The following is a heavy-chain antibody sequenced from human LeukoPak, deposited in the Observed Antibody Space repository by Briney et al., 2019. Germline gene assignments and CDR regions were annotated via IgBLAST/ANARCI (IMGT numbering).Heavy chain of an antibody. CDR3: ARNTAYSGSYWGAALPVYFDS. CDR1: GGSISSGDYY. V-gene: IGHV4-31*03. J-gene: IGHJ4*02. CDR2: IYYSGST. D-gene: IGHD1-26*01. Sequence: PSETLSLTCTVSGGSISSGDYYWGWIRQHPGKGLEWIGYIYYSGSTYYNPSLKSRVTISVDTSKNQFSLRLSSVTAADTAVYYCARNTAYSGSYWGAALPVYFDSWGQGTLVTVSS.